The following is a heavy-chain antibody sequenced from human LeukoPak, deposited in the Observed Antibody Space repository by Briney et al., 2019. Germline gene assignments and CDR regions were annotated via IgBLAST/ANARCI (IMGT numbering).Heavy chain of an antibody. Sequence: GGSLRLSCAASGFTFSSHAMNWVRQAPGKGLEWVAVISYDGSNKYYVDSVKGRFTISRDNSKNTLYLQMNSLRAEDTAVYYCAKDGARYQYLWVHFDYWGQGTLVTVSS. V-gene: IGHV3-30*04. J-gene: IGHJ4*02. D-gene: IGHD3-9*01. CDR2: ISYDGSNK. CDR1: GFTFSSHA. CDR3: AKDGARYQYLWVHFDY.